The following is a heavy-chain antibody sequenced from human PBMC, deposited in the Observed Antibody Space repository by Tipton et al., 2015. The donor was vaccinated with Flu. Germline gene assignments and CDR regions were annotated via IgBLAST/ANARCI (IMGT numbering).Heavy chain of an antibody. CDR1: GGTFSGYS. D-gene: IGHD3-9*01. V-gene: IGHV1-69*09. CDR2: IIPISGIA. Sequence: QVQLVQSGAEVKKPGSSVKVSCEASGGTFSGYSIIWVRQAPGQGLEWMGRIIPISGIANYAQKFKGRVTIIADKFTSTGDKSTRTAHMELSSLRSEDTAVYYWARVETYNDIMTGPIDYWGQGTLVTVSS. J-gene: IGHJ4*02. CDR3: ARVETYNDIMTGPIDY.